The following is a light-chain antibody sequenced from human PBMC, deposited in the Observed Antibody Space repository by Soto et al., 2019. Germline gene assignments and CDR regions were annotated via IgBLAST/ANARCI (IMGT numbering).Light chain of an antibody. CDR2: GVS. CDR3: SSYTGGATWV. Sequence: QAVVTQPASVSGSPGQSITISCTGTNSDVGAFNSVSWFQQHPGKAPKLMIYGVSSRPSGVSNRFSGSKSGNTASLTISGLQAEDEADYYCSSYTGGATWVFGGGTKLTVL. V-gene: IGLV2-14*01. CDR1: NSDVGAFNS. J-gene: IGLJ3*02.